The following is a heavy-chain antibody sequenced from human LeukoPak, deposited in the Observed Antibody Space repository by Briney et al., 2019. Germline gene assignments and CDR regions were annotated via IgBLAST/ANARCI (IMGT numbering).Heavy chain of an antibody. CDR1: GYSFTSYW. J-gene: IGHJ5*02. D-gene: IGHD3-10*01. V-gene: IGHV5-51*01. CDR2: IYPGDSDT. CDR3: ARRKLLFAGGFDP. Sequence: NHGESLKISCKGSGYSFTSYWIGWVRQMPGKGLEWMGIIYPGDSDTRYSPSFQGQVTISADKSVSTAYLQWSSLKASDTAMYYCARRKLLFAGGFDPWGQGTLVTVSS.